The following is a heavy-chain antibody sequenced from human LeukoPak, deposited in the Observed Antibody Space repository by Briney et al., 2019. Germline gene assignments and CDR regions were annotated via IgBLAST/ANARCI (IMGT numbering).Heavy chain of an antibody. V-gene: IGHV3-21*01. CDR3: AKDYAVLLWFGGPDY. Sequence: PGGSLRLSCAASGFIFSSYSMNWVRQAPGKGLEWVSSISSSSSYIYYADSVKGRFTISRDNSKNTLYLQMNSLRAEDTAVYYCAKDYAVLLWFGGPDYWGQGTLVTVSS. D-gene: IGHD3-10*01. J-gene: IGHJ4*02. CDR1: GFIFSSYS. CDR2: ISSSSSYI.